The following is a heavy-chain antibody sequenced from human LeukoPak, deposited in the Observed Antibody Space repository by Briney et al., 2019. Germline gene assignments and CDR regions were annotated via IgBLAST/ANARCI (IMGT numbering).Heavy chain of an antibody. CDR3: AREMYYYGSSGYYPNWFDP. D-gene: IGHD3-22*01. CDR2: IYTSGST. V-gene: IGHV4-4*07. CDR1: GGSISSYY. Sequence: SETLSLTCTVSGGSISSYYWSWIRQPAGKGLEWIGRIYTSGSTNYNPSLKSRVTMSVDTSKNQFSLKLSSVTAADTAVYYCAREMYYYGSSGYYPNWFDPWGQGTLVTVSS. J-gene: IGHJ5*02.